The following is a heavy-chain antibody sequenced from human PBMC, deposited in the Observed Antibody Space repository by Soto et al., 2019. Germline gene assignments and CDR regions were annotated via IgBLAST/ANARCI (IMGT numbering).Heavy chain of an antibody. CDR2: TYYRSKWYN. Sequence: SQTLSLTCAISGDSVSSNSVAWNWIRQSPSRGLEWLGRTYYRSKWYNDYAISVKSRITINPDTSKNQFSLQLNSVTPEDTAVYYCARGRNTAFDIWGQGTMVPVSS. CDR1: GDSVSSNSVA. V-gene: IGHV6-1*01. CDR3: ARGRNTAFDI. D-gene: IGHD1-1*01. J-gene: IGHJ3*02.